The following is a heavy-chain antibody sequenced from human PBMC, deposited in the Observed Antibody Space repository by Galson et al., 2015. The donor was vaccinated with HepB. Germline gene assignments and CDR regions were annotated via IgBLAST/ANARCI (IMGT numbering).Heavy chain of an antibody. CDR1: GYTFTGYT. CDR3: ARVPRYCTGGNCYSHNWFDP. Sequence: SVTVSCKASGYTFTGYTMHWVRQAPGQGLEWMGYINPGSGDTKYADNFQGRVTLTRDTAISTAYMELSRLRSDDTATYYCARVPRYCTGGNCYSHNWFDPWGQGTLVTVSS. D-gene: IGHD2-15*01. V-gene: IGHV1-2*02. CDR2: INPGSGDT. J-gene: IGHJ5*02.